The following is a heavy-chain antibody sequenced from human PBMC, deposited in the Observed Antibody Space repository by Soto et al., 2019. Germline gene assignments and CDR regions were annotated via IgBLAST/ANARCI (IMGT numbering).Heavy chain of an antibody. J-gene: IGHJ5*02. Sequence: SVKVSCKASGGTFSSYAISWVRQAPGQGLEWMGRIIPILGIANYAQKFQGRVTITADKSTSTAYMELSSLRSEDTAVYYCAVMTTVTTERWFDPWGQGTLVTVSS. CDR3: AVMTTVTTERWFDP. V-gene: IGHV1-69*04. CDR2: IIPILGIA. D-gene: IGHD4-17*01. CDR1: GGTFSSYA.